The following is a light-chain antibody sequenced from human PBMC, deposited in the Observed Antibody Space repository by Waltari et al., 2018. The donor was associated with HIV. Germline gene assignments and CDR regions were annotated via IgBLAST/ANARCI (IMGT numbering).Light chain of an antibody. Sequence: PSVSAAPGQKVTISCSGSYDYVSWYQHVPGAAPKLLIYDNNKRPSGIPDRFSGSKSGTSATLGITGLQTGDEADYYCGTWDPRLSAGVFGGGTKLTVL. V-gene: IGLV1-51*01. CDR2: DNN. CDR1: YDY. CDR3: GTWDPRLSAGV. J-gene: IGLJ3*02.